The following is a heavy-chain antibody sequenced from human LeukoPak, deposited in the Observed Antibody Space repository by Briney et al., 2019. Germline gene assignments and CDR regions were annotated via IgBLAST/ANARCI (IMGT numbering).Heavy chain of an antibody. CDR2: IDTPTPYI. CDR1: GFTFSSYS. Sequence: PGGSLRLSCEASGFTFSSYSMTWVRQAPGKGLEWVSSIDTPTPYINYADSVRGRFTISRDNARNSLYLQMSSLRAEDTAVYYCVRDFYCHNGACFDFWGQGTLVTVSS. CDR3: VRDFYCHNGACFDF. V-gene: IGHV3-21*01. J-gene: IGHJ4*02. D-gene: IGHD2-8*01.